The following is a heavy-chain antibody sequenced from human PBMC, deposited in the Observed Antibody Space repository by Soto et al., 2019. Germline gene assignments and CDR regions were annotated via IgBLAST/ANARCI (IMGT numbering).Heavy chain of an antibody. V-gene: IGHV4-31*03. CDR1: GGSISSGGYY. J-gene: IGHJ4*02. CDR2: IYYSGST. CDR3: ARRNVERTYYYDSSGPAPDSYFDY. D-gene: IGHD3-22*01. Sequence: QVQLQESGPGLVKPSQTLSLTCTVSGGSISSGGYYWSWIRQHPGKGLEWIGYIYYSGSTYYNPSLKSRVTISVDTSKNQFSLKLSSVTAADTAVYYCARRNVERTYYYDSSGPAPDSYFDYWGQGTLVTVSS.